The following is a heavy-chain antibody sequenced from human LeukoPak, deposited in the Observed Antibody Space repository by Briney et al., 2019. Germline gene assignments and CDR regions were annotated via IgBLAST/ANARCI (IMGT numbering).Heavy chain of an antibody. CDR1: GGSISSYY. CDR3: ARSGYCSGGSCYSDAFDI. CDR2: IYYSGST. Sequence: SETLSLTCTVSGGSISSYYGSWIRQPPGKGLEWIGYIYYSGSTNYNPSLKSRVTISVDTSKNQFSLKLSSVTAADTAVYYCARSGYCSGGSCYSDAFDIWGQGTMVTVSS. J-gene: IGHJ3*02. D-gene: IGHD2-15*01. V-gene: IGHV4-59*08.